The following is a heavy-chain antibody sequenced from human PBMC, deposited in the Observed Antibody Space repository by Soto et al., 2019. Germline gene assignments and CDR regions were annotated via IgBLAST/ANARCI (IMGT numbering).Heavy chain of an antibody. CDR1: GGTFSNSA. D-gene: IGHD5-18*01. V-gene: IGHV1-69*13. J-gene: IGHJ4*02. Sequence: SVKVSCKASGGTFSNSAIIWVRQAPGQGLEWMGGILPIFGTPNYAQKFQGRLTISADESSSTAYMELNILRSEDTAVYYCATPALSLDTAMLKGLAQWGQGSLVIVYS. CDR2: ILPIFGTP. CDR3: ATPALSLDTAMLKGLAQ.